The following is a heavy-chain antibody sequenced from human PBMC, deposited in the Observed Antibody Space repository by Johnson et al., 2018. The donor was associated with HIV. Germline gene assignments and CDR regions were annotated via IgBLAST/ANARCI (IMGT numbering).Heavy chain of an antibody. CDR3: ARSSGYYGTDAFDI. V-gene: IGHV3-66*01. CDR1: VFTVINNY. CDR2: IYSRDTT. J-gene: IGHJ3*02. Sequence: MLLVESGGGLVQPGGSLRLSCAVSVFTVINNYMTWVRQAPGKGLEWVSIIYSRDTTYYADSVKGRFSISRDSSKNTLYLQMNSLRDEDTAVYYCARSSGYYGTDAFDIWGQGTMVTVSS. D-gene: IGHD3-22*01.